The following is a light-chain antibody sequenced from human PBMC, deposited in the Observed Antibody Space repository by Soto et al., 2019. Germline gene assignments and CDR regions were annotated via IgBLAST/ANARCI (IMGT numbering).Light chain of an antibody. J-gene: IGKJ2*01. CDR1: QSVSSSY. CDR2: GAS. CDR3: QQYVSSPPYT. Sequence: EIVLTQSPGTPSLSPGERATLSCRASQSVSSSYLAWYQQKPGQAPRLLIYGASSRATGIPDRFSGSGSGTDFTLTISRLEPEDFAVYYCQQYVSSPPYTFGQGTKLEIK. V-gene: IGKV3-20*01.